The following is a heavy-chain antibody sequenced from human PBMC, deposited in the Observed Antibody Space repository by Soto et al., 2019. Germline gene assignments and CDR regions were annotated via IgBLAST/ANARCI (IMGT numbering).Heavy chain of an antibody. CDR1: GFTFSTYA. CDR2: ISGSGGTST. D-gene: IGHD2-15*01. V-gene: IGHV3-23*01. CDR3: AKGGGSCCFDN. Sequence: EVQLLESGGGLVQPGGSLRLSCAASGFTFSTYAMSWVRQAPGKGLEWVSAISGSGGTSTFYGDSVKGRFTISRDNSKNTLYLQMNSLGAEDTAVYYCAKGGGSCCFDNWGQGTLVTVSS. J-gene: IGHJ4*02.